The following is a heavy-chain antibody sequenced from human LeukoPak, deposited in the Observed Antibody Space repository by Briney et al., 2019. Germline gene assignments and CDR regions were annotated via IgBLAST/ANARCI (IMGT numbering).Heavy chain of an antibody. V-gene: IGHV4-59*01. CDR1: GGSISSYY. Sequence: SETLSLTCTVSGGSISSYYWSWIRQPPGKGLEWIGFFSDSGTTNYNPSLKSRVTISVDTSKNQFSLSLSSVTAADTAVYYCARGSNWFDPWGQGTLVTVSS. CDR2: FSDSGTT. J-gene: IGHJ5*02. CDR3: ARGSNWFDP.